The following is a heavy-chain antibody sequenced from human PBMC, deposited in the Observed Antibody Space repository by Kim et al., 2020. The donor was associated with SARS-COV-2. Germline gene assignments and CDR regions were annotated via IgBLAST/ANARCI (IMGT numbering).Heavy chain of an antibody. CDR3: ARRGTTFDY. J-gene: IGHJ4*02. D-gene: IGHD3-16*01. V-gene: IGHV4-34*01. CDR2: GST. Sequence: GSTNSNPSLKGRVTISVDTSKNQFSLKLSSVTAADTAVYYCARRGTTFDYWGQGTLVTVSS.